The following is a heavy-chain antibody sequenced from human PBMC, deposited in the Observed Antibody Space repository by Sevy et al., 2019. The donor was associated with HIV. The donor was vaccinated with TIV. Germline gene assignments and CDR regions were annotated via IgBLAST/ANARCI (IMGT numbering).Heavy chain of an antibody. D-gene: IGHD1-26*01. CDR3: AGENAWGRGYS. V-gene: IGHV4-59*08. CDR2: IYYSGHI. CDR1: GGSITRLY. J-gene: IGHJ4*02. Sequence: LSLTCTVSGGSITRLYWNWIRQPPGKGLEWIANIYYSGHINYNPSLKSRVTLSLDTSKNQFSLRLSSVTAADTAMYYCAGENAWGRGYSWGQGTLVTVSS.